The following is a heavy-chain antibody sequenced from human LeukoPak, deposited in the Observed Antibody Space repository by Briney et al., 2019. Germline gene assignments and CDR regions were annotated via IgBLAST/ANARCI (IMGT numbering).Heavy chain of an antibody. V-gene: IGHV1-2*02. CDR1: GYTFTGYY. D-gene: IGHD2-15*01. CDR2: INSNSGGT. CDR3: AREKVEGANWFDP. Sequence: ASVKVSCKASGYTFTGYYMHWVRQAPGQGLEWMGWINSNSGGTNYAQKFQGRVTMTRDTSISTVCMELSRLRSDDTAVYYCAREKVEGANWFDPWGQGTLVTVFS. J-gene: IGHJ5*02.